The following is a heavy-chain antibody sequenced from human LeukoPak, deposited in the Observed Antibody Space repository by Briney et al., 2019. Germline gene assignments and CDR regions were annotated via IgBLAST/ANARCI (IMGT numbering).Heavy chain of an antibody. D-gene: IGHD6-19*01. CDR3: AKDTVAVAALFDP. V-gene: IGHV3-23*01. CDR1: GFTFSSYA. CDR2: ISGSGSST. Sequence: GGSLRLSCAASGFTFSSYAMSWVRQAPGKGLEWLSRISGSGSSTYYADSVKGRFTISRDNSKNTLYLQMNSLRAEDTAVYYCAKDTVAVAALFDPWGQGTLVTVSS. J-gene: IGHJ5*02.